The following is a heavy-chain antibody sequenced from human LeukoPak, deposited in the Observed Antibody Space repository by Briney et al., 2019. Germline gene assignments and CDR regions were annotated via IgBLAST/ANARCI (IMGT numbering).Heavy chain of an antibody. CDR2: IIPIFGTA. J-gene: IGHJ4*02. D-gene: IGHD1-26*01. CDR1: GGTFSSYA. V-gene: IGHV1-69*13. CDR3: AGCSGSYPMDY. Sequence: ASVKVSCKASGGTFSSYAISWVRQAPGQGLEWMGGIIPIFGTANYAQKFQGRVTITADESTGTAYMELSSLRSEDTAVYYCAGCSGSYPMDYWGQGTLVTVSS.